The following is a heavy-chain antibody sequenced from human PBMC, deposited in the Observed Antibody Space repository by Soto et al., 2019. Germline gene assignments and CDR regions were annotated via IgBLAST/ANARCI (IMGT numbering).Heavy chain of an antibody. CDR1: GASISSYY. V-gene: IGHV4-59*04. CDR3: ASIAAPGTTHFDF. CDR2: IYYIGNT. Sequence: SETLSLTCTVSGASISSYYWSWIRQPPGKGLEWIGNIYYIGNTFYNPSLKSRVTISVDTSKNQFYLHLSSVTAADTAMFYCASIAAPGTTHFDFWGQGTLVTVSS. D-gene: IGHD6-13*01. J-gene: IGHJ4*02.